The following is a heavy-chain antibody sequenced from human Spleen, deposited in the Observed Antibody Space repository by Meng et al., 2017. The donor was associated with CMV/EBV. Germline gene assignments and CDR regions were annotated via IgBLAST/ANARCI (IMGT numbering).Heavy chain of an antibody. V-gene: IGHV3-7*01. J-gene: IGHJ4*02. CDR3: ARRHYFDY. Sequence: GESLKISCAASGFTFSTYWMTWGRQAPGKGLEWVASIKQDGSDKYYVDSVKGRFTISRDNAKNSLYLQINSLRAEDAAVYYCARRHYFDYWGQGTLVTVSS. CDR2: IKQDGSDK. CDR1: GFTFSTYW.